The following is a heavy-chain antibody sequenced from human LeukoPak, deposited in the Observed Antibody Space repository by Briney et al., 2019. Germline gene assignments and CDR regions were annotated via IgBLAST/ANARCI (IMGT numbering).Heavy chain of an antibody. CDR3: AHRQTGQNVYGY. CDR2: IYWDDDK. V-gene: IGHV2-5*02. D-gene: IGHD5/OR15-5a*01. Sequence: SGPTLVKPTQTLTLTCTFSGFSLNTRGVGVGWIRQPPGKALEWLALIYWDDDKRYSPSLKSRLTITKDSSKNQVVLTLTNTGPVDTATYYCAHRQTGQNVYGYWGQGTLVTVSS. CDR1: GFSLNTRGVG. J-gene: IGHJ4*02.